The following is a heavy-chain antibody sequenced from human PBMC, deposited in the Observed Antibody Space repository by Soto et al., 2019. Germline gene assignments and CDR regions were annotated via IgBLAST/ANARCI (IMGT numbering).Heavy chain of an antibody. J-gene: IGHJ5*02. Sequence: SVKVSCKASGGTFSSYAISWVRQAPGQGLEWMGGIIPIFGTANYAQKFQGRVTMTADDSTSTAYMELSSLRSEDTAVYYCARGNYDYIWGSYRYELSWFDPWGQGTLVTVSS. CDR3: ARGNYDYIWGSYRYELSWFDP. CDR1: GGTFSSYA. D-gene: IGHD3-16*02. V-gene: IGHV1-69*13. CDR2: IIPIFGTA.